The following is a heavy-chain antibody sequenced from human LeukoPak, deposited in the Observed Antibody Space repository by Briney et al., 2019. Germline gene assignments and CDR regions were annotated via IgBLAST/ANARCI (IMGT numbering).Heavy chain of an antibody. D-gene: IGHD6-13*01. Sequence: GDSLKISCKGSGYRFTNYWIVWVRQMPGKGLEWMGIIYPGDSDTRYSPSFQGQVTISADKSINTAYVQWSSLKASDTAMYYCARRGSSWSRDFDYWGQGTLVTVSS. CDR1: GYRFTNYW. V-gene: IGHV5-51*01. CDR2: IYPGDSDT. CDR3: ARRGSSWSRDFDY. J-gene: IGHJ4*02.